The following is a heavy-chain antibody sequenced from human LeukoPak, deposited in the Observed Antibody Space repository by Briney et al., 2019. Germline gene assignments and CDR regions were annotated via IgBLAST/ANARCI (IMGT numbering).Heavy chain of an antibody. CDR3: AKAEVATYYYYGMDV. CDR1: GFTFSSYA. D-gene: IGHD5-24*01. V-gene: IGHV3-23*01. Sequence: GGSLRLSCAASGFTFSSYAMSWVRQAPGKGLEWVSAISGGGGSTYYADSVKGRFTISRDNSKNTLYLQMNSLRAEDTAVYYCAKAEVATYYYYGMDVWGQGTTVTVSS. CDR2: ISGGGGST. J-gene: IGHJ6*02.